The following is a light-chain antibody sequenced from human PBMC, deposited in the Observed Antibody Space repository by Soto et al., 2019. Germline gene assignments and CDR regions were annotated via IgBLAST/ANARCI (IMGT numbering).Light chain of an antibody. CDR2: GAS. CDR3: QQYGSSPPIT. J-gene: IGKJ5*01. V-gene: IGKV3-20*01. CDR1: HIVFYTPNAKNY. Sequence: THSPEYLSGSMGERATINCKSIHIVFYTPNAKNYLAWYQQKPGQAPRLLIYGASSRATGIPDRFSGSGSGTDFTLTISRLEPEDFAVYYCQQYGSSPPITFGQGTRLEIK.